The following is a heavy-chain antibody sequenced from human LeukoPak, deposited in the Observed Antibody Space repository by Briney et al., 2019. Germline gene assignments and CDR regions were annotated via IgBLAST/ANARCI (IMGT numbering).Heavy chain of an antibody. CDR1: GFTFSGYG. CDR2: INSDGSST. D-gene: IGHD2-21*02. Sequence: GGSLRLSCAASGFTFSGYGMHWVRQAPGKGLEWVSRINSDGSSTSYADSVKGRFTISRDNAKNTLYLRMNSLRAEDTAVYYCARTKHIVVVTAPFDYWGQGTLVTVSS. J-gene: IGHJ4*02. V-gene: IGHV3-74*01. CDR3: ARTKHIVVVTAPFDY.